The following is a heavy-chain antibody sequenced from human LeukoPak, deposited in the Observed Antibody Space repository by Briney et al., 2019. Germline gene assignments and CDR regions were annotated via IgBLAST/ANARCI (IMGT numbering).Heavy chain of an antibody. CDR1: GFTFSSYG. J-gene: IGHJ4*02. V-gene: IGHV3-30*18. CDR2: ISYDGSNK. Sequence: QTGGSLRLSCAASGFTFSSYGMHWVRQAPGKGLEWVAVISYDGSNKYYADSVKGRFTISRDNSKNTLYLQMNSLRAEDTAVYYCAKDQDYGGNLGLYWGQGTLVTVSS. D-gene: IGHD4-23*01. CDR3: AKDQDYGGNLGLY.